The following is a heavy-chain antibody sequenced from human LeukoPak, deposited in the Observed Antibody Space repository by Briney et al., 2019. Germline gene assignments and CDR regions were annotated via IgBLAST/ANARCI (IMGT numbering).Heavy chain of an antibody. Sequence: SGTLSFTGTVSGGSTSSYYGSWIRQPPGKGLEGIGYIYYSGSTNYNPSLKSRVTISVDTSKNQFSLKLSSVTAADTAVYYCARNLGGSYYYFDYWGQGTLVTVSS. CDR3: ARNLGGSYYYFDY. D-gene: IGHD1-26*01. J-gene: IGHJ4*02. CDR2: IYYSGST. V-gene: IGHV4-59*13. CDR1: GGSTSSYY.